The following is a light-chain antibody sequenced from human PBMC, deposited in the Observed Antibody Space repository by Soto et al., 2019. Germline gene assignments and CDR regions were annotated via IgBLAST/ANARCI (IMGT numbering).Light chain of an antibody. CDR2: AAS. Sequence: EIQITQPPSSLSASVGERVNITCRASQSISSYLNWYQQKPGKAPKLLIYAASSLQSGVPSRFSGSGSGTDFTLTISSLQPEDFATYYCQQSYSTPRTCGQGAKVDIK. CDR3: QQSYSTPRT. J-gene: IGKJ1*01. CDR1: QSISSY. V-gene: IGKV1-39*01.